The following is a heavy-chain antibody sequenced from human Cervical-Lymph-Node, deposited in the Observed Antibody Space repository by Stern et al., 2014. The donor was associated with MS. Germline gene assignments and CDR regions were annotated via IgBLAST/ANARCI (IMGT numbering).Heavy chain of an antibody. Sequence: QMQLVQSRPEVKKPGTSVKVSCKASGFTFTSSAVQWVRQARGQRLEWIGWIVVGSGNTNYAQKFQERVAITRDMSTSTAYMELSSLRSEDTAVYYCAAVPDYYDSSGADAFDIWGQGTMVTVSS. CDR1: GFTFTSSA. D-gene: IGHD3-22*01. J-gene: IGHJ3*02. CDR2: IVVGSGNT. V-gene: IGHV1-58*01. CDR3: AAVPDYYDSSGADAFDI.